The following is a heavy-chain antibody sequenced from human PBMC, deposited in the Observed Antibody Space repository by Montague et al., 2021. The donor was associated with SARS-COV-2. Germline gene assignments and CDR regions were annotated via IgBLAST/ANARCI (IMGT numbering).Heavy chain of an antibody. CDR2: IHHGGST. CDR1: GGPFSTYS. Sequence: SETLSLTCAVPGGPFSTYSWNWIRQPPGKGLEWIGEIHHGGSTNYNPSLKSRVTISADTSKNQFSLKLTSVAAADTAAYYCARLGDGVVPSPILGVGPYYSYYYMDVWGKGTTVTVSS. J-gene: IGHJ6*03. V-gene: IGHV4-34*01. CDR3: ARLGDGVVPSPILGVGPYYSYYYMDV. D-gene: IGHD3-10*01.